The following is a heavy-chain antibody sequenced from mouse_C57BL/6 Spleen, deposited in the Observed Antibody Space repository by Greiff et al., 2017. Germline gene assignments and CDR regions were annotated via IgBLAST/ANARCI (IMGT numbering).Heavy chain of an antibody. V-gene: IGHV1-15*01. Sequence: VQLQQSGAELVRPGASVTLSCKASGYTFTDYEMHWVKQTPVHGLEWIGAIDPETGGTAYNQKFKGKVILTADKSSSTAYMELRSLTSEDSAVYYCTRQEVSIYDGYLAWFAYWGQGTLVTVSA. D-gene: IGHD2-3*01. J-gene: IGHJ3*01. CDR2: IDPETGGT. CDR1: GYTFTDYE. CDR3: TRQEVSIYDGYLAWFAY.